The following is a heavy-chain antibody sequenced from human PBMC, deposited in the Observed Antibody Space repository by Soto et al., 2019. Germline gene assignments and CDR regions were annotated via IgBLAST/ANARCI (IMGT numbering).Heavy chain of an antibody. V-gene: IGHV1-69*08. Sequence: QVQLVQSGAEVKKPGSSVKVSCKAYGGTFSSYTISWVRQAPGQGLEWMGRIIPILGIANYAQKFQGRVTITADKSTSTAYMELSSLRCEDTAVYYCARDAGYCGGDCADYWGQGTLVTVSS. J-gene: IGHJ4*02. CDR3: ARDAGYCGGDCADY. D-gene: IGHD2-21*02. CDR2: IIPILGIA. CDR1: GGTFSSYT.